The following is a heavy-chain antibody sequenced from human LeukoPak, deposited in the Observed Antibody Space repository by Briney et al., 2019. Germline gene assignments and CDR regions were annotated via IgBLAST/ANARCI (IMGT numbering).Heavy chain of an antibody. CDR1: GFTFSNYW. D-gene: IGHD6-19*01. CDR3: ARDLSAAFDF. V-gene: IGHV3-7*01. Sequence: GGSLRLSCAASGFTFSNYWMSWVRQAPGKGLEWVANIKQDESEKYYVDSVKGRFSISRDDSKNTLFLDMSNLRVEDTALYYCARDLSAAFDFWGQGVLVTVSS. J-gene: IGHJ4*02. CDR2: IKQDESEK.